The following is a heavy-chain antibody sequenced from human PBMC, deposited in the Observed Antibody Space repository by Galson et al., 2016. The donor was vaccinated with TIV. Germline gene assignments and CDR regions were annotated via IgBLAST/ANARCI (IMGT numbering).Heavy chain of an antibody. CDR3: AWDKSGLDNVDHLSYYMDV. CDR1: GGSINTYY. Sequence: ETLSLTCTVSGGSINTYYWSWVRQPPGKGLEWIGYIYYSGSTNYNPSLKSRVTISMDRSRTQFSLNLRSVTAADTAVYYCAWDKSGLDNVDHLSYYMDVWGKGTTVTVSS. J-gene: IGHJ6*03. D-gene: IGHD1-26*01. V-gene: IGHV4-59*01. CDR2: IYYSGST.